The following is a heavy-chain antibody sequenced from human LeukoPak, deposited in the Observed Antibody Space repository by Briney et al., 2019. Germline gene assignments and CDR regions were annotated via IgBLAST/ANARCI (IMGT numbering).Heavy chain of an antibody. V-gene: IGHV4-39*07. J-gene: IGHJ5*02. CDR2: IYSSGNT. Sequence: SETLSLTCAVSGASISSSNYYWGWVRQSPGKGLEWIGNIYSSGNTYYNASLKSRVTISVDTSKNQFSLKLSSVTAADTAVYYCARGPLGLKRLRNWFDPWGQGTLVTVSS. CDR3: ARGPLGLKRLRNWFDP. D-gene: IGHD1-26*01. CDR1: GASISSSNYY.